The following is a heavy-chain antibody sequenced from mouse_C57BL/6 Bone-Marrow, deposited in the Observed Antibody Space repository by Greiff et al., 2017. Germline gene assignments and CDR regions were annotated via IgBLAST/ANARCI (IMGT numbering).Heavy chain of an antibody. CDR3: ARDWDYFDY. D-gene: IGHD4-1*01. V-gene: IGHV1-80*01. CDR1: GYAFSTYW. Sequence: VKLMESGAELVKPGASVKISCKVSGYAFSTYWMNWVKQRPGKGLEWIGQIYPGDGDTNYNGKFKGKATLTADKSSSTAYMQLSSLTSEDAAVYFGARDWDYFDYWGQGTTLTVSS. J-gene: IGHJ2*01. CDR2: IYPGDGDT.